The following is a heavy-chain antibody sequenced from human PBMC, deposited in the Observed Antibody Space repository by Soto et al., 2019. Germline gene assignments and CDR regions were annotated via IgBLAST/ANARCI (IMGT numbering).Heavy chain of an antibody. D-gene: IGHD3-10*01. CDR2: ISSRGDII. Sequence: PGGSLRLSCAVSGFIFSDYYMSWIRQAPGKGLEWVSYISSRGDIIYYADSVKGRFTISRDNAKNSLYLQMNSLRAEDTAVYYCARNGDMVRGVALDYWGQGTLVTVSS. J-gene: IGHJ4*02. CDR3: ARNGDMVRGVALDY. CDR1: GFIFSDYY. V-gene: IGHV3-11*01.